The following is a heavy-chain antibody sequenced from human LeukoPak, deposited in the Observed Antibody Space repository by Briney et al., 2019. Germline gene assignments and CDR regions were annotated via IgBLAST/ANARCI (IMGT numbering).Heavy chain of an antibody. J-gene: IGHJ6*03. CDR1: GGSISSGDYY. CDR2: IYYSGST. CDR3: ARAADGTMVRGVIMDYYYYMDV. D-gene: IGHD3-10*01. Sequence: SQTLSLTCTVSGGSISSGDYYWSWLRQPPGKGLEWIGYIYYSGSTYYNPSLKSRVTIPVDTSKNQFSLKLSSVTAADTAVYYCARAADGTMVRGVIMDYYYYMDVWGKGTTVTLSS. V-gene: IGHV4-30-4*08.